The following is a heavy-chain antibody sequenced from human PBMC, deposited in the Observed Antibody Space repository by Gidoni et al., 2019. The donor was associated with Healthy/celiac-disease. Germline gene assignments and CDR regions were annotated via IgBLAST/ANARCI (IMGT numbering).Heavy chain of an antibody. Sequence: EVQLVESGGGLVKPVGSLRLPCAASGFTFSTAWMSWVRQAPGKGLEWVGRIKSKTDGGTTDYAAPVKGRFTISRDDSKNTLYLQMNSLKTEDTAVYYCTTDRYIAADPPIYWGQGTLVTVSS. J-gene: IGHJ4*02. V-gene: IGHV3-15*01. D-gene: IGHD6-13*01. CDR1: GFTFSTAW. CDR3: TTDRYIAADPPIY. CDR2: IKSKTDGGTT.